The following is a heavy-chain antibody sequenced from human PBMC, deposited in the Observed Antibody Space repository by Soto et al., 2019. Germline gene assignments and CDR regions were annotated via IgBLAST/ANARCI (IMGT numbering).Heavy chain of an antibody. D-gene: IGHD7-27*01. V-gene: IGHV4-30-2*01. CDR1: GGSITSGNSYS. J-gene: IGHJ5*02. CDR2: ISRSGST. Sequence: PSGTLSLACAVSGGSITSGNSYSWSWIRQPPGKGLEWIGSISRSGSTSYNPSLKGRVTMSVDKSKNQFSLKLSSVTAADTAVYYCARAVASYVGTWFDPWGQGTLVTVSS. CDR3: ARAVASYVGTWFDP.